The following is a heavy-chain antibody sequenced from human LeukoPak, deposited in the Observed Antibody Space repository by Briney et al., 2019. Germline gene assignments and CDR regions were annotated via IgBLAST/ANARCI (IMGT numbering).Heavy chain of an antibody. CDR1: GFAFSTYS. D-gene: IGHD4-23*01. J-gene: IGHJ2*01. Sequence: PGGSLRLSCAASGFAFSTYSMNWVRQPPGKGLVWVSRIKSDGSNTNYAGSVKGRFTISRDNAKNTLYLQMNSLRAEDTAVYYCTRVGDYGGNWAWYFDLWGRGTLVTVSS. CDR2: IKSDGSNT. CDR3: TRVGDYGGNWAWYFDL. V-gene: IGHV3-74*01.